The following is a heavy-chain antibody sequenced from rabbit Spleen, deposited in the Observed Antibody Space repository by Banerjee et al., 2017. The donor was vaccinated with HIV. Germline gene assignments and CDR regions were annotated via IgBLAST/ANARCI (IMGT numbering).Heavy chain of an antibody. CDR2: IYSGSSADT. CDR1: GVSFSFNSY. CDR3: ARETSSGWGIMAFYFSL. Sequence: QSVEESGGDLVKPGASLTLTCTASGVSFSFNSYMCWVRQAPGKGLEWIACIYSGSSADTYYASWAKGRFTISKTSSTTVDLKMTSLTAADTATYFCARETSSGWGIMAFYFSLWGPGTLVTVS. V-gene: IGHV1S40*01. D-gene: IGHD4-1*01. J-gene: IGHJ4*01.